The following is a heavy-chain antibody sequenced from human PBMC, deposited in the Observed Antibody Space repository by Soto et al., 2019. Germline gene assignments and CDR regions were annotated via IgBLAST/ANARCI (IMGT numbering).Heavy chain of an antibody. CDR2: IYWDDDK. V-gene: IGHV2-5*02. Sequence: QITLKESGPTLVKPTQTLTLTCTFSGFSLSTSGVGVGWIRQPPGKALEWLALIYWDDDKRYSPSLKSRLTITKDTSKNQVVPTMTNMDPVDTATYYCAHTLYGSGSYYSGVDAFDIWGQGTMVTVSS. J-gene: IGHJ3*02. CDR1: GFSLSTSGVG. D-gene: IGHD3-10*01. CDR3: AHTLYGSGSYYSGVDAFDI.